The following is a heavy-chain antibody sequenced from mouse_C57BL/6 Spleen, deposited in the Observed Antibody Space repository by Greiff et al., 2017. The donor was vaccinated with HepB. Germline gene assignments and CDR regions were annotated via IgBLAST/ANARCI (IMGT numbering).Heavy chain of an antibody. J-gene: IGHJ2*01. Sequence: EVMLVESGGGLVQPGGSMKLSCAASGFTFSDAWMDWVRQSPEKGLEWVAEIRNKANNHATYYAESVKGRFTISRDDSKSSVYLQMNSLRAEDTGIYYCTSLDYGYDGGYFDYWGQGTTLTVSS. CDR2: IRNKANNHAT. CDR3: TSLDYGYDGGYFDY. V-gene: IGHV6-6*01. D-gene: IGHD2-2*01. CDR1: GFTFSDAW.